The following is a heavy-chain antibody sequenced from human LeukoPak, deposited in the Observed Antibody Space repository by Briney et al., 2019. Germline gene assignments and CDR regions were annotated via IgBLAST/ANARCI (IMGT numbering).Heavy chain of an antibody. Sequence: ASVKVSCKASGYTFTGYYMHWVRQAPGQGVEWMGRINPKSGGTNYAQKFQGRVTMTRDTSISTAYMELSRLRSDDTAVYYCARVSPRVIDYWGQGTLVTVSS. J-gene: IGHJ4*02. CDR2: INPKSGGT. CDR1: GYTFTGYY. CDR3: ARVSPRVIDY. D-gene: IGHD2-21*01. V-gene: IGHV1-2*06.